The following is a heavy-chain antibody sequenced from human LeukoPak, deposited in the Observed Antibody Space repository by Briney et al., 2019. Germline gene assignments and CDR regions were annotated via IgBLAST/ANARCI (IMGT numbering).Heavy chain of an antibody. CDR2: FFCGGRT. V-gene: IGHV4-39*01. D-gene: IGHD6-13*01. Sequence: SETLSLTCTVSGGSSSSCSYWAWIRQPPGKGLEWIGSFFCGGRTYYNPSLKSRVTISVDTSENQFSLKLTSVTAADTAVYYCARHLQYSSIWYNWFDSWGQGTLVTVSS. CDR3: ARHLQYSSIWYNWFDS. CDR1: GGSSSSCSY. J-gene: IGHJ5*01.